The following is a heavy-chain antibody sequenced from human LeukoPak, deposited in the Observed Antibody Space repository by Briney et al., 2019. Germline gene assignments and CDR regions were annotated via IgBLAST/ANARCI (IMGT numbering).Heavy chain of an antibody. Sequence: GGSLRLSCAASGFAFSTYWMHWVRQAPGKGLEWVSRINPDGITTTCADSVKGRFTISRDNAKNTLFLQMNSLRAEDTAVYYCARDYYYGMDVWGQGTTITVSS. CDR3: ARDYYYGMDV. V-gene: IGHV3-74*01. CDR2: INPDGITT. J-gene: IGHJ6*02. CDR1: GFAFSTYW.